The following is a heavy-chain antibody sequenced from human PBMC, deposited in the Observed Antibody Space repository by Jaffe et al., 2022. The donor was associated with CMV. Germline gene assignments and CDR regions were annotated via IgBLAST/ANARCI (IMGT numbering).Heavy chain of an antibody. CDR2: ISGSGGST. J-gene: IGHJ4*02. CDR1: GFTFSSYA. D-gene: IGHD5-12*01. V-gene: IGHV3-23*04. CDR3: AKDTPANYGGYDAPADY. Sequence: EVQLVESGGGLVQPGGSLRLSCAASGFTFSSYAMSWVRQAPGKGLEWVSAISGSGGSTYYADSVKGRFTISRDNSKNTLYLQMNSLRAEDTAVYYCAKDTPANYGGYDAPADYWGQGTLVTVSS.